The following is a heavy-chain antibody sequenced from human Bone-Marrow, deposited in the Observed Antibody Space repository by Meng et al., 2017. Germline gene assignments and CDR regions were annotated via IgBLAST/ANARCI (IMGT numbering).Heavy chain of an antibody. J-gene: IGHJ4*02. CDR2: IYYSGNT. CDR1: GASISSADYY. V-gene: IGHV4-31*03. Sequence: QVQLQESGPGLVKPSQTLSLTCTVSGASISSADYYWSWIRQYPGKGLEWIGYIYYSGNTYYNPSLKSRVTMSVDKSKNQFSLILTSVTAADTAIYYCASRYQLPTHFDYWGQGALVTVSS. CDR3: ASRYQLPTHFDY. D-gene: IGHD2-2*01.